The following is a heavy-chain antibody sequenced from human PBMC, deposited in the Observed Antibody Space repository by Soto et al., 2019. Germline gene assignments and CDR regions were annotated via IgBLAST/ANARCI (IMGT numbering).Heavy chain of an antibody. J-gene: IGHJ5*02. CDR3: AREEYRQLDH. CDR1: GYTFSNYG. D-gene: IGHD1-1*01. Sequence: QVQLVQSGAEVKKPGASVKVSCKAAGYTFSNYGMTWVRQAPGQGLEWMGWVSPDSGHADYARKFRGRVTMTTDTSTTTAYTELRSLTSDDTAVYYCAREEYRQLDHWGQGTLVTVSS. CDR2: VSPDSGHA. V-gene: IGHV1-18*04.